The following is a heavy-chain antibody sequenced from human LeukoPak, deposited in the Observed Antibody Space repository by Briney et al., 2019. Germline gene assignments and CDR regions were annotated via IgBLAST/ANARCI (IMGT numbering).Heavy chain of an antibody. CDR3: ASLVKGDAFDI. J-gene: IGHJ3*02. V-gene: IGHV5-51*01. CDR1: GYSFNSYW. Sequence: GESLKISCKGSGYSFNSYWIGWVRRMPGKGREWMGIIYPGDSDTKYSPSFQGQVTISADKSITTACLQWSSLKASDTAMYYCASLVKGDAFDIWGQGTMVTVSS. D-gene: IGHD6-6*01. CDR2: IYPGDSDT.